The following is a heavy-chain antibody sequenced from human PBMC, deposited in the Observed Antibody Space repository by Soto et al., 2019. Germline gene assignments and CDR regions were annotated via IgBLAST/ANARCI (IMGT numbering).Heavy chain of an antibody. V-gene: IGHV3-43*01. D-gene: IGHD1-26*01. CDR3: AKDGNSGSYYLFDY. J-gene: IGHJ4*02. CDR2: ISWDGDST. CDR1: GFTFDDYI. Sequence: PGGSLRLSCAASGFTFDDYIMHWVRQAPGKGLEWVSLISWDGDSTYYADSVKGRFTISRDNSKNSLYLQMNSLRTEDTALYYCAKDGNSGSYYLFDYWGQGTLVTVS.